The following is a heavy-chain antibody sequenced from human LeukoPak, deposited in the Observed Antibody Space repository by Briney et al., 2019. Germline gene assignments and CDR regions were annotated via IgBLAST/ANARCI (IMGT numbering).Heavy chain of an antibody. CDR1: GFPFNSYW. V-gene: IGHV3-7*01. CDR2: IKQDGSEK. CDR3: ARASDQYYDFWSGSGTFDY. D-gene: IGHD3-3*01. Sequence: GAPGLSRAASGFPFNSYWMNWVRQAPGKGPEGVANIKQDGSEKYYLDSVNGRITISIDNAKTSLYLQMNSLRAEDTAVYYCARASDQYYDFWSGSGTFDYWGQGTLVTVSS. J-gene: IGHJ4*02.